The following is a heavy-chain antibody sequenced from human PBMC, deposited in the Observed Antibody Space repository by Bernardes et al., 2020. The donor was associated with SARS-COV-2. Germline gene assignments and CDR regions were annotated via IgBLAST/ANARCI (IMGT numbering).Heavy chain of an antibody. CDR2: IYHSGST. Sequence: SEPLSLTCAVSGGSISSSNWWSWVRQPPGKGLEWIGEIYHSGSTNYNPSLKSRVTISVDKSKNQFSLKLSSVTAADTAVYYCARDWGIAVAGPPEYWGQGTLVTVSS. CDR3: ARDWGIAVAGPPEY. D-gene: IGHD6-19*01. CDR1: GGSISSSNW. V-gene: IGHV4-4*02. J-gene: IGHJ4*02.